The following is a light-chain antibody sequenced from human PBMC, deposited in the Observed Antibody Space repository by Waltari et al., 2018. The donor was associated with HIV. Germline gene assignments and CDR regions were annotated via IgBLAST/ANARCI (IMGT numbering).Light chain of an antibody. Sequence: QSALTQPPSASGSPGQSVTISRPGKPSDVGAYKSVSWYQQHPGKAPKLMIYEVFKRPSGVPDRFSGSKSGNTASLTVSGLQAEDEADYYCTSYAGRNTLVFGGGTKLTVL. J-gene: IGLJ2*01. CDR3: TSYAGRNTLV. CDR1: PSDVGAYKS. V-gene: IGLV2-8*01. CDR2: EVF.